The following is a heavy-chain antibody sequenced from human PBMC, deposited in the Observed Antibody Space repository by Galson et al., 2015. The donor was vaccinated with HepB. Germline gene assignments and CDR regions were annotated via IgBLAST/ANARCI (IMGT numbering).Heavy chain of an antibody. CDR3: ARDLGGGDHPAYYYGMDV. V-gene: IGHV3-30*04. D-gene: IGHD2-21*02. CDR2: ISYDGSNK. J-gene: IGHJ6*02. Sequence: SLRLSCAASGFTFSSYAMHWVRQAPGKGLEWVAVISYDGSNKYCADSVKGRFTISRDNSKNTLYLQMNSLRAEDTAVYYCARDLGGGDHPAYYYGMDVWGQGTTVTVSS. CDR1: GFTFSSYA.